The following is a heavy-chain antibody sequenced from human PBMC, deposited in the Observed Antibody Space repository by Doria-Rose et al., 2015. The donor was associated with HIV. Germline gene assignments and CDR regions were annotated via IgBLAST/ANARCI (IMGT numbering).Heavy chain of an antibody. Sequence: FAASGFTFSRSSVNWVRQAPGKGLEWVSSISSSSEYIYYVDSVQGRFTISRDNAKNSVYLQMNSLRTEDTAVYYCARDHYDSGGYYSDWGQGTLVTVSS. CDR3: ARDHYDSGGYYSD. V-gene: IGHV3-21*03. D-gene: IGHD3-22*01. CDR1: GFTFSRSS. CDR2: ISSSSEYI. J-gene: IGHJ4*02.